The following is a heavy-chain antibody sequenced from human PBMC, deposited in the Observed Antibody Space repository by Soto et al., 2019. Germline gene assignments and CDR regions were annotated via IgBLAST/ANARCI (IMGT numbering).Heavy chain of an antibody. CDR1: GFTFSSYA. CDR3: AKTQSAPYSSGMYGMDV. J-gene: IGHJ6*02. V-gene: IGHV3-23*01. Sequence: EVQLLESGGGLVQPGGSLRLSCAASGFTFSSYAMSWVRQAPGKGLEWVSAISGSGANTYYADSVKGRFTISRDNSKNTLYLQKNSLRAEDTAVYYCAKTQSAPYSSGMYGMDVWGQGTTVTVSS. CDR2: ISGSGANT. D-gene: IGHD6-19*01.